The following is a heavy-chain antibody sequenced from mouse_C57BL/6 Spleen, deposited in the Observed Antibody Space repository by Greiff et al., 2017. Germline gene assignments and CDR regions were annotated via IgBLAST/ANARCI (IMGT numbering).Heavy chain of an antibody. CDR2: IDPSDGYT. CDR1: GYTFTSYW. V-gene: IGHV1-50*01. D-gene: IGHD1-1*01. J-gene: IGHJ2*01. Sequence: QVQLKQPGAELVKPGASVKLSCKASGYTFTSYWMQWVKQRPGPGLEWIGQIDPSDGYTNYNQQFKGKATLTVDTSSSTAYMQLSIVTSEDSAVYYCARDYGSSSQPDFDYWGQGTTLTVSS. CDR3: ARDYGSSSQPDFDY.